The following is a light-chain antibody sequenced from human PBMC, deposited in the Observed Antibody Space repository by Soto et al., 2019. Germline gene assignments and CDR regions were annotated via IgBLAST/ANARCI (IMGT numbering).Light chain of an antibody. V-gene: IGLV2-11*01. J-gene: IGLJ1*01. CDR3: CSFAGSNTYV. CDR2: DVT. CDR1: SSDVGRYDY. Sequence: QSVLTQPRSVSGSPGQSVTISCTGTSSDVGRYDYVSWYQQHPGNAPKLIVYDVTERPSGVPDRFSGSKSGNTASLTISGLQAEDEADYSCCSFAGSNTYVFGSGTKVTVL.